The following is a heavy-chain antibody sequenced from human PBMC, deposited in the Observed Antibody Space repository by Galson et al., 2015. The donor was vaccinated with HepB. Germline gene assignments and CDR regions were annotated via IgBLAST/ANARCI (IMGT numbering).Heavy chain of an antibody. CDR1: GSTFTSYA. V-gene: IGHV1-3*01. CDR3: ARAIWVAGTYYLDY. Sequence: SVKVSCKASGSTFTSYAIHWVRQAPGQRLELMGWINAGNGKTKYSQKFQGRVTLTRDTSASTAYMKLSSLRSEDMAVYYCARAIWVAGTYYLDYWGQGTLVTVSS. D-gene: IGHD6-19*01. CDR2: INAGNGKT. J-gene: IGHJ4*02.